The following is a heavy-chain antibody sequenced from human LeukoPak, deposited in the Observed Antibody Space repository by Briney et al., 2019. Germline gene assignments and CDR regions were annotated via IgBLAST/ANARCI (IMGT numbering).Heavy chain of an antibody. CDR1: GFTFTSYW. CDR2: INSDGSST. V-gene: IGHV3-74*01. D-gene: IGHD5-18*01. Sequence: GGSLRLSCAASGFTFTSYWMRWVRQAPGKGLVSVSRINSDGSSTSYADSVKGRFTISGDNAKTKLYLQMNSLRAEDTAVYYCARDLSTSIQQWLLHSGMDVWGQGTTVTVSS. CDR3: ARDLSTSIQQWLLHSGMDV. J-gene: IGHJ6*02.